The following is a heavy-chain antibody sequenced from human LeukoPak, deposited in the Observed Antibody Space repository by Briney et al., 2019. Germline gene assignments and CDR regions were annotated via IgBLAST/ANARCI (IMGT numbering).Heavy chain of an antibody. CDR2: IKSKTGGETT. CDR3: TTATGSGSYYMGFDY. Sequence: GGSLGLSCAASGFTFNNAWMNWVRQAPGKGLEWVGRIKSKTGGETTDYAAPVKGRFAISRDDSKNTLYLQMNSLKTEDTAVYYCTTATGSGSYYMGFDYWGQGTLVTVSS. D-gene: IGHD3-10*01. V-gene: IGHV3-15*07. J-gene: IGHJ4*02. CDR1: GFTFNNAW.